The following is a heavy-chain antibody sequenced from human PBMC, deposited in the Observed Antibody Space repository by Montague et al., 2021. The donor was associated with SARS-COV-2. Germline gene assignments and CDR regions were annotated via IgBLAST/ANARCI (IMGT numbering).Heavy chain of an antibody. Sequence: SETLSLTCTVSGGSISSYHWSWIRQPPGQGLEWIGEINHSGNTXXXPSXXXRVTISRDTSKSQFSLKLSSVTAADTAVYYCARGLTDISMIVVVLLGASHYFDSWGQGTLVTVSS. CDR1: GGSISSYH. CDR2: INHSGNT. J-gene: IGHJ4*02. CDR3: ARGLTDISMIVVVLLGASHYFDS. D-gene: IGHD3-22*01. V-gene: IGHV4-34*01.